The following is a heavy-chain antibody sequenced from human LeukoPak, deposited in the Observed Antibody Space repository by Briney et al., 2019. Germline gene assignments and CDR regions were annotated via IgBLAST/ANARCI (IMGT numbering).Heavy chain of an antibody. CDR3: ARGYCSSTSCLFSYYYMDV. CDR2: IYYSGST. J-gene: IGHJ6*03. V-gene: IGHV4-59*11. D-gene: IGHD2-2*01. Sequence: PSETLSLTCTVSGGSISSHYWSWIRQPPGKGLEWIGYIYYSGSTNYNPSLKSRVTISVDTSKNQFSLKLSSVAAADTAVYYCARGYCSSTSCLFSYYYMDVWGKGTTVTVSS. CDR1: GGSISSHY.